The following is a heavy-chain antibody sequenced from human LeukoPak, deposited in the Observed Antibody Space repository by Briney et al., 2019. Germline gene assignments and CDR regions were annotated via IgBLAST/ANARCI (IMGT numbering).Heavy chain of an antibody. Sequence: SETLSLTCTDSGGSTSSYYWSCMRKPPGKALYLIGSIYYSGSTNYNPSLKSRVTISVDTSKNQFSLKLSSVTAADTAVYYCARTQRYCSSTSCPDYGMDVWGQGTPVTVSS. CDR1: GGSTSSYY. CDR3: ARTQRYCSSTSCPDYGMDV. V-gene: IGHV4-59*01. J-gene: IGHJ6*02. D-gene: IGHD2-2*01. CDR2: IYYSGST.